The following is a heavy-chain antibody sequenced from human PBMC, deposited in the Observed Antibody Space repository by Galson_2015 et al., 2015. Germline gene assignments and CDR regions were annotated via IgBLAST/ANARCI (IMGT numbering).Heavy chain of an antibody. Sequence: SLRLSCAASGFTVSSNYMSWVRQAPGKGLEWVSVIYSGGSTYYADSVKGRFTISRDNSKNTLYLQMNSLRAEDTAVYYCARDGGSGSYYNWYFDLWGRGTLVTVSS. J-gene: IGHJ2*01. CDR2: IYSGGST. CDR1: GFTVSSNY. D-gene: IGHD1-26*01. CDR3: ARDGGSGSYYNWYFDL. V-gene: IGHV3-53*01.